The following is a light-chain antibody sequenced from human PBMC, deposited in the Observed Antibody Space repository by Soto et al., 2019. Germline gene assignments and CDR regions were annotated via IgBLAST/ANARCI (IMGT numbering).Light chain of an antibody. Sequence: EIVLTQSPATLSLSPGERATLSCRASQSVSSFLAWYQQKPGQAPRLLIYDASNRAPGVPARFSGSGSGTDFTLTISSLEPEDFAVYYCQQRSDWPPRFTFGPGTKVDIK. V-gene: IGKV3-11*01. J-gene: IGKJ3*01. CDR3: QQRSDWPPRFT. CDR1: QSVSSF. CDR2: DAS.